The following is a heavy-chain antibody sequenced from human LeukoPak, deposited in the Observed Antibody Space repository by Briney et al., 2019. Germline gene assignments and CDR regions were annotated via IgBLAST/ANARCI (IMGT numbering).Heavy chain of an antibody. CDR1: TYSISSGYY. CDR2: IYHSGST. CDR3: AREKEWELRGWFDP. J-gene: IGHJ5*02. V-gene: IGHV4-38-2*02. D-gene: IGHD1-26*01. Sequence: SETLSLTCTVSTYSISSGYYWGWIRQPPGKGLEWIAIIYHSGSTNYNPSLKSRVTISVDTSKNQFSLKLSSVTAADTAVYYCAREKEWELRGWFDPWGQGTLVTVSS.